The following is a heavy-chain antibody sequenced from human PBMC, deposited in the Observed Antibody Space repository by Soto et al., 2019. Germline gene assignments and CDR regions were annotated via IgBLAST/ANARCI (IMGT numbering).Heavy chain of an antibody. Sequence: PGGSLRLSCTGSGFNFGNYAMSWVRQAPGKGPEWVGFIRSETYGGTPDYAASLRGRFTISRDDSKSIAYLEINSLQTDDTAVYYCNTYSYESSGYYVYWGQGTLVTVSS. V-gene: IGHV3-49*04. D-gene: IGHD3-22*01. CDR2: IRSETYGGTP. J-gene: IGHJ4*02. CDR3: NTYSYESSGYYVY. CDR1: GFNFGNYA.